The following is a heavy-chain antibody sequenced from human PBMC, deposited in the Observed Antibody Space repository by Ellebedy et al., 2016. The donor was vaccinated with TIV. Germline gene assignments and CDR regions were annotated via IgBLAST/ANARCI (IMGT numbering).Heavy chain of an antibody. V-gene: IGHV1-69*13. Sequence: SVKVSXXASGGTFSSYAISWVRQAPGQGLEWMGGIIPIFGTANYAQKFQGRVTITADESTSTAYMELSSLRSEDTAVYYCARAHHDFWSSRVSANENNWFDPWGQGTLVTVSS. D-gene: IGHD3-3*01. J-gene: IGHJ5*02. CDR3: ARAHHDFWSSRVSANENNWFDP. CDR1: GGTFSSYA. CDR2: IIPIFGTA.